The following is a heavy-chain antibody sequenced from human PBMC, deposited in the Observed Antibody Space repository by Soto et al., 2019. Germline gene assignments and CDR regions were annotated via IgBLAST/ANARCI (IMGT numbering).Heavy chain of an antibody. V-gene: IGHV4-59*01. J-gene: IGHJ4*02. CDR2: IYYSGST. CDR3: ARGTDEMATADY. D-gene: IGHD5-12*01. CDR1: GGSISSYY. Sequence: PSETLSLTCTVSGGSISSYYWSWIRQPPGKGLEWIGYIYYSGSTNYNPSLKSRVTISVDTSKNQFSLKLSSVTAADTAVYYCARGTDEMATADYWGQGTLVTVSS.